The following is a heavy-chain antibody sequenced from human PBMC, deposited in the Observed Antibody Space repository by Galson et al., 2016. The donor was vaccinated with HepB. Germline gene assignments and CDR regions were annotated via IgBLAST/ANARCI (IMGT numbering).Heavy chain of an antibody. J-gene: IGHJ4*02. CDR3: AWFGEPQGLDH. D-gene: IGHD3-10*01. CDR2: IYYPGST. Sequence: SETLSLTCTVSGGSVSSSRYYWNWIRQPPGKGLEWIGYIYYPGSTDYNPSLKSRVTISVDTSKNQFSLKLSSLTAADTAVYYCAWFGEPQGLDHWGPGTRVTVSS. V-gene: IGHV4-61*01. CDR1: GGSVSSSRYY.